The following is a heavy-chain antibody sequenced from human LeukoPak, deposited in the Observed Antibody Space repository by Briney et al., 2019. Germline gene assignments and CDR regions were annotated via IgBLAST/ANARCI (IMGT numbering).Heavy chain of an antibody. Sequence: GGSLRLSCAASGFTFSSYEMNWVRQTPGKGLEWISYISPSGSTIHYADSVKGRFTTSRDNAKNSLYLQMNSLRGEDTAVYYCGAGGSVDYWGQGTLVTVSS. CDR3: GAGGSVDY. CDR2: ISPSGSTI. D-gene: IGHD3-16*01. J-gene: IGHJ4*02. CDR1: GFTFSSYE. V-gene: IGHV3-48*03.